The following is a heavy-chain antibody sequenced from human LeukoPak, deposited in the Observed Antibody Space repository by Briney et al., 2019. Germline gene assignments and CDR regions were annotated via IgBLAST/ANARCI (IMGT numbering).Heavy chain of an antibody. D-gene: IGHD2-15*01. CDR3: ARYCSGLCPEYHFDY. J-gene: IGHJ4*02. Sequence: GGYLSLSCAASASTFSNYWMSWLRQAQGKEREGGANIRQDGNDNKYVAPVKGRYTISRDNAKNALYLQMNNLRAEDPAVYYCARYCSGLCPEYHFDYWGQGTLVTVSS. CDR2: IRQDGNDN. CDR1: ASTFSNYW. V-gene: IGHV3-7*01.